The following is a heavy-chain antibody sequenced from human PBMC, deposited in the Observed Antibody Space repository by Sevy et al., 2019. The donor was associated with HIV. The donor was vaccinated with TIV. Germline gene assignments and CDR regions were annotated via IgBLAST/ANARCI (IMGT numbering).Heavy chain of an antibody. CDR3: ATEYSYDY. V-gene: IGHV1-2*02. CDR2: INSKRGAT. CDR1: GHTSSDYY. D-gene: IGHD4-4*01. J-gene: IGHJ4*02. Sequence: ASVKVSCKASGHTSSDYYIQWVRQAPAQRLEWMGWINSKRGATSYPQKFQGRVTMTSDTSISTAYMELSRRRSDDTAVYYCATEYSYDYWGQGTVVTVSS.